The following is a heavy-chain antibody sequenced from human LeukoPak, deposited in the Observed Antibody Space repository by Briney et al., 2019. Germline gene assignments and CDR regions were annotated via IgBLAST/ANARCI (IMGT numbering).Heavy chain of an antibody. CDR2: ISSSSSYI. CDR1: GFTCSSYS. D-gene: IGHD6-13*01. J-gene: IGHJ4*02. Sequence: PGGSLRLSCAASGFTCSSYSMNWVRQAPGKGLEWVSSISSSSSYIYYADSVKGRFTISRDNAKNSLYLQMNSLRAEDTAVYYCARDSSRTAFDYWGQGTLVTVSS. V-gene: IGHV3-21*01. CDR3: ARDSSRTAFDY.